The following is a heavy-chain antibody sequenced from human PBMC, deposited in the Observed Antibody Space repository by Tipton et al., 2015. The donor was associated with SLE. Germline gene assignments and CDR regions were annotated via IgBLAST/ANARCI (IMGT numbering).Heavy chain of an antibody. J-gene: IGHJ4*02. CDR2: IYHSGST. Sequence: TLSLTCTVSGGSISSSSYYWGWIRQPPGKGLEWIGSIYHSGSTYYNPSLKSRVTISVDTSKNQFSLKLSSVTAADTAVYYCAGIAVAGKGYWGQGTLVTVSS. CDR1: GGSISSSSYY. D-gene: IGHD6-19*01. V-gene: IGHV4-39*07. CDR3: AGIAVAGKGY.